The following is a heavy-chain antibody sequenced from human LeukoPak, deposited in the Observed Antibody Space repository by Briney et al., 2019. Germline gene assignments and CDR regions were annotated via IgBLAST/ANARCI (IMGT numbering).Heavy chain of an antibody. V-gene: IGHV3-21*01. Sequence: GGSLRLSCAPSGLSFSSYTIHWVRQAPGKGLEWVSSISSTSGYIHYADSVKGRFSISRDNAKNLVHLEMDILRADDTAVYYCARDWSSSWPWGDYYYYYGMDVWGQGTTVTVSS. J-gene: IGHJ6*02. CDR2: ISSTSGYI. D-gene: IGHD6-13*01. CDR3: ARDWSSSWPWGDYYYYYGMDV. CDR1: GLSFSSYT.